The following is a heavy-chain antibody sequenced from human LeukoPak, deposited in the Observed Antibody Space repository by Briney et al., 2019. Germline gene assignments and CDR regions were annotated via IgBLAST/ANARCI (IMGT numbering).Heavy chain of an antibody. Sequence: GGSLRLSCAASGFTFSSYSMNWVRQAPGKGLEWVSSISGSAGTTYYADSVKGRFTISRDNSKNTLYLQMNSLRAEDTAVYYCAKGITAAGLGGGFDYWGQGTLVTVSS. D-gene: IGHD6-13*01. J-gene: IGHJ4*02. CDR3: AKGITAAGLGGGFDY. V-gene: IGHV3-23*01. CDR1: GFTFSSYS. CDR2: ISGSAGTT.